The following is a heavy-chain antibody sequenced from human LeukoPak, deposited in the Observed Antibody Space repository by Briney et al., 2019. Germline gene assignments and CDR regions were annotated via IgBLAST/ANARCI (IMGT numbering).Heavy chain of an antibody. Sequence: SETLSLTCAVYGGSFSGYYWSWIRQPPGKGLEWIGEINDSESTNYNPSLKSRVTISVDTSKKQFSLKLSSVTAADTAIYYCARETAAAGSFIAISDYWGQGTLVTVSS. CDR1: GGSFSGYY. CDR3: ARETAAAGSFIAISDY. V-gene: IGHV4-34*01. D-gene: IGHD6-13*01. CDR2: INDSEST. J-gene: IGHJ4*02.